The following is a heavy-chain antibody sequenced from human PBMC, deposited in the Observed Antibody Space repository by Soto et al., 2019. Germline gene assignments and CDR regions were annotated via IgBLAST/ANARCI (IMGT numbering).Heavy chain of an antibody. CDR2: MNPNSGNT. D-gene: IGHD3-9*01. V-gene: IGHV1-8*01. J-gene: IGHJ6*03. CDR1: GYTFTRDG. Sequence: ASVKVSCMASGYTFTRDGINGVRQATVGGLEWMGGMNPNSGNTGYAQKFQGRGTMTRNTSISTAYMELSSLRSEDTAVYYCARRGRRYFDWLRHFHYYYMDVWGKGTTVTVSS. CDR3: ARRGRRYFDWLRHFHYYYMDV.